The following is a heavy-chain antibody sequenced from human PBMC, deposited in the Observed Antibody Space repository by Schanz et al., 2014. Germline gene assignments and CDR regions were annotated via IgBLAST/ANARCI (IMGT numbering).Heavy chain of an antibody. D-gene: IGHD3-22*01. Sequence: EVQVVESGGGLVQPGGSLRLSCAASGFTFSSYDMHWVRQATGKGLEWVSAIDTAGDPYYPGSVKGRFTISRDNTKNSVFLQMSSLRAEDTAVYYCAKDHFGHYDSSGCSDCYYYGMDVWGQGTTVTVSS. CDR1: GFTFSSYD. CDR3: AKDHFGHYDSSGCSDCYYYGMDV. J-gene: IGHJ6*02. CDR2: IDTAGDP. V-gene: IGHV3-13*05.